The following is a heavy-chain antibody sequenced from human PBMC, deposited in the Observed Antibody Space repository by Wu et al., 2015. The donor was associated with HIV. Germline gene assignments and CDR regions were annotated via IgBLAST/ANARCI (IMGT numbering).Heavy chain of an antibody. Sequence: QVHLVQSGAEVMSPGASVKVSCKTSGYTFSTYGISWVRQAPGQGLEWMGWISGYNGNTDFAAAFQGRVSLTTDISTSTAYMELRSLTSEDTAVYYCASSHEVSVLWCGEVGGHYFDFWGQGTXVTVSS. CDR2: ISGYNGNT. CDR3: ASSHEVSVLWCGEVGGHYFDF. D-gene: IGHD1-26*01. CDR1: GYTFSTYG. V-gene: IGHV1-18*01. J-gene: IGHJ4*02.